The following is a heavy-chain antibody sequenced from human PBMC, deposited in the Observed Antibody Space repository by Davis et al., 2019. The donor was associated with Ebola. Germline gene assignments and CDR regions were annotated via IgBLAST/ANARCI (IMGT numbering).Heavy chain of an antibody. CDR1: GYTFTSYY. Sequence: ASVKVSCKASGYTFTSYYMHWVRQAPGQGLEWMGWINPNSGGTNYAQKFQGWVTMTRDTSISTAYMELSRLRSDDTAVYYCARDQSTVTTGWFDPWGQGTLVTVSS. D-gene: IGHD4-17*01. CDR3: ARDQSTVTTGWFDP. J-gene: IGHJ5*02. V-gene: IGHV1-2*04. CDR2: INPNSGGT.